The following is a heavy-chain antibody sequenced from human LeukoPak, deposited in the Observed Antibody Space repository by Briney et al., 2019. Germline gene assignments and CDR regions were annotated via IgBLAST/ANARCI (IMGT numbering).Heavy chain of an antibody. CDR3: ARDEATGWFDP. CDR2: LNPSSGST. CDR1: GYTFTNYY. D-gene: IGHD5-24*01. V-gene: IGHV1-46*01. J-gene: IGHJ5*02. Sequence: ASVRVSCKASGYTFTNYYMHWVRQAPGQGLEWMGILNPSSGSTAYAQKFQGRVTMTRDTSTSTVYMELSSLRSEDTAVYYCARDEATGWFDPWGQGTLVIVFS.